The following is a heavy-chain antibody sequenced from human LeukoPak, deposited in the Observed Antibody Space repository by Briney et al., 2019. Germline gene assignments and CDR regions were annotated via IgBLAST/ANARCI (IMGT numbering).Heavy chain of an antibody. J-gene: IGHJ3*02. CDR1: VFTFSKAW. Sequence: GGSLRLSCAASVFTFSKAWMNWFRQAPGKGLEWIGRSRNRANRYATEYAASVKGRFTISRDGSNNSLYLQMNSLQTEDTAMYYCARVRPVDAVDIWGQGTMVTVSS. D-gene: IGHD1-14*01. CDR2: SRNRANRYAT. V-gene: IGHV3-72*01. CDR3: ARVRPVDAVDI.